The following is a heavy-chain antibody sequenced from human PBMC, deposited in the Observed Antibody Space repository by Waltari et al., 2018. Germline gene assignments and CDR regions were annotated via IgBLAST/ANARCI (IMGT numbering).Heavy chain of an antibody. Sequence: QMQLVQSGPEVKKPGTSVKVSCKASGFTFTSSAMQWVRQARGQRLEWIGWIVVGSGNTNYAQKFQERVTITRDMSTSTDYMELSSLRSEDTAVYYCAAVLLQNSSGWYSDYWGQGTLVTVSS. CDR1: GFTFTSSA. J-gene: IGHJ4*02. CDR2: IVVGSGNT. CDR3: AAVLLQNSSGWYSDY. V-gene: IGHV1-58*02. D-gene: IGHD6-19*01.